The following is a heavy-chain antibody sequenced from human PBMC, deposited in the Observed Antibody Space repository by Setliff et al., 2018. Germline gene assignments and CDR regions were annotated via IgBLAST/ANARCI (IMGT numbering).Heavy chain of an antibody. D-gene: IGHD3-9*01. V-gene: IGHV1-2*02. CDR2: INPNNGET. Sequence: ASVKVSCKASGYTFIGHYMHWVRQAPGEGLEWMGWINPNNGETKFAQRFQGRVTLARDTSLKTHYMELSNLTSDDTAIYYCARDFIWGGLTGPDYWGQGTLVTVSS. CDR3: ARDFIWGGLTGPDY. J-gene: IGHJ4*02. CDR1: GYTFIGHY.